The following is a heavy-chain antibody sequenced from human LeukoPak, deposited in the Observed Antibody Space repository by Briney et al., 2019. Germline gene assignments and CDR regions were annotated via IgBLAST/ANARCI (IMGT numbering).Heavy chain of an antibody. J-gene: IGHJ5*02. CDR1: GGSISGYY. CDR2: IYYSGST. Sequence: SETLSLTCTVSGGSISGYYWSWIRQPPGKGLEWIGYIYYSGSTNYNPSLKSRVTISVDTSKNQFSLKLSSVAAADTAVYYCARGIAAAGTEWFGPWGQGTLVTVSS. D-gene: IGHD6-13*01. V-gene: IGHV4-59*01. CDR3: ARGIAAAGTEWFGP.